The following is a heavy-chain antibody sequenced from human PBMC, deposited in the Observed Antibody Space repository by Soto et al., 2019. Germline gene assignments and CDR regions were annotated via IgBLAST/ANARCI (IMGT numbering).Heavy chain of an antibody. Sequence: GGSLRLSCAASGFTFSSYAMSWVRQAPGKGLEWVSAISGSGGSTYYADSVKGRFTISRDNSKNTLYLQMNSLRVEDTAVYYCAKAPGYSSSWYDYWGQGTLVTVSS. D-gene: IGHD6-13*01. V-gene: IGHV3-23*01. CDR2: ISGSGGST. J-gene: IGHJ4*02. CDR3: AKAPGYSSSWYDY. CDR1: GFTFSSYA.